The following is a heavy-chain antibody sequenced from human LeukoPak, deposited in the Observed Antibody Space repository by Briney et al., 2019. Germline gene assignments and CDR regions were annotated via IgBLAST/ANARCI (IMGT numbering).Heavy chain of an antibody. CDR3: ASLRHDYSNHEGAFDI. CDR1: GFTFSSYA. Sequence: GGSLRLSCAASGFTFSSYAMHWVRQAPGKGLEWVAVISYDGSNKYYADSVKGRFTISRDNSKNTLYLQMNSLRAEDTAVYYCASLRHDYSNHEGAFDIWGQGTMVTVSS. CDR2: ISYDGSNK. V-gene: IGHV3-30-3*01. D-gene: IGHD4-11*01. J-gene: IGHJ3*02.